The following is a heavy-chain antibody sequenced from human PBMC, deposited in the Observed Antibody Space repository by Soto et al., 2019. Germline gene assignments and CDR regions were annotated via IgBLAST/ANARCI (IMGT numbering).Heavy chain of an antibody. CDR1: GFTFSGST. CDR2: IRSKANSYAT. J-gene: IGHJ3*02. D-gene: IGHD2-15*01. Sequence: GGYLRLSCAASGFTFSGSTMHWVRQASGKGLEWVGRIRSKANSYATAYAASVKGRFTIARDDSKNTAYLQMNSLKPEDTAVYYCTRHVPDIVVVVAATQDAFDIWGQGTMVTVSS. V-gene: IGHV3-73*01. CDR3: TRHVPDIVVVVAATQDAFDI.